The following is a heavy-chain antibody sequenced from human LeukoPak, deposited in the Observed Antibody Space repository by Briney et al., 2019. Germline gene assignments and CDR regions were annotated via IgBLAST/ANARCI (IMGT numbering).Heavy chain of an antibody. CDR1: GYTFTGYY. CDR3: ARGELGPPMPNDY. Sequence: GASVKVSCKASGYTFTGYYMHWVRQAPGQGLEWMGWINPNSGGTNYAQKFQGRVTMTRDTSISTAYMELSSLISEDMAVYYCARGELGPPMPNDYWGQGTLVTVSS. CDR2: INPNSGGT. D-gene: IGHD1-26*01. J-gene: IGHJ4*02. V-gene: IGHV1-2*02.